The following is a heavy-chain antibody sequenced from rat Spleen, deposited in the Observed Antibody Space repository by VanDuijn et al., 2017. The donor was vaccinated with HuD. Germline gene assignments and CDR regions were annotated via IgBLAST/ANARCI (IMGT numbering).Heavy chain of an antibody. CDR1: GFTFSTYW. Sequence: EVQVVETGGGLVQPGRSLKLSCVASGFTFSTYWMYWIRQAPGKGLECVSSINPDGGSTYYPDSVKGRFTISRDNAQNTVYLQMNSLRSEDTATYYCAKRDYDGYYPFAYWGQGTLVTVSS. CDR3: AKRDYDGYYPFAY. D-gene: IGHD1-12*03. J-gene: IGHJ3*01. V-gene: IGHV5-58*01. CDR2: INPDGGST.